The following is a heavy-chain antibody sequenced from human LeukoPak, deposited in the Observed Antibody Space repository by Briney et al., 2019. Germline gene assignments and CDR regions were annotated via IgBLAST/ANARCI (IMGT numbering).Heavy chain of an antibody. J-gene: IGHJ4*02. D-gene: IGHD3-22*01. CDR3: ARQLLPHRVYDSSGYYYDY. CDR2: IYYSGST. Sequence: PSETLSLTCTVSGGSISSSSYYWGWIRQPPGKGLEWIGSIYYSGSTYYNPSLKSRVTISVDTSKNQFSLKLSSVTAADTAVYYCARQLLPHRVYDSSGYYYDYWGQGTLVTVSS. V-gene: IGHV4-39*01. CDR1: GGSISSSSYY.